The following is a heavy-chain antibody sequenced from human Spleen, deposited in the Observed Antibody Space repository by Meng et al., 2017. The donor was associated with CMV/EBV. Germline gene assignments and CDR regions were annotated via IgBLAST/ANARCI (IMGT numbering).Heavy chain of an antibody. V-gene: IGHV4-4*07. J-gene: IGHJ5*02. CDR2: IYTRGST. CDR1: CGSISSYY. Sequence: QRPLPESGPRLLKPSETLSLTFTVSCGSISSYYWSWIRQPAGNGLEWIGRIYTRGSTHYNPSLTSRVTMSVDTSKNQFSLKLSSVTAADTAVYYCAREPEGINWFDPWGQGTLVTVSS. CDR3: AREPEGINWFDP. D-gene: IGHD6-13*01.